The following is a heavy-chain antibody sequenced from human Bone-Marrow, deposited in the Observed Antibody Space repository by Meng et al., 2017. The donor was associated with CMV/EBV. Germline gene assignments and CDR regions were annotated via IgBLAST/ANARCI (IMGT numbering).Heavy chain of an antibody. Sequence: SLKISCAASGFTFDDYAMHWVRQAPGKGLEWVSGISWNSGSIGYADSVKGRFTISRDNAKNSLYLQMNSPRAEDKALYYCAKDIRDVVPAAKVNYYYGMDVWGQGTTVTVSS. CDR1: GFTFDDYA. V-gene: IGHV3-9*01. J-gene: IGHJ6*02. CDR2: ISWNSGSI. D-gene: IGHD2-2*01. CDR3: AKDIRDVVPAAKVNYYYGMDV.